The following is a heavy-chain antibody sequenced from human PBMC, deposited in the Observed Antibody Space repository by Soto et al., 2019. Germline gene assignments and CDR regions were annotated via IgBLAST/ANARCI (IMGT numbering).Heavy chain of an antibody. Sequence: SETLSLTCAVFGGSFSGYYWSWIRQPPGQGLEWIGEINHSGSTNYNPSLKSRVTISVDTSKNQFSLKLSSVTAADTAVYYCARGRVPRGWLGGYYYYGMDVWGQGTTVTVSS. J-gene: IGHJ6*02. CDR2: INHSGST. V-gene: IGHV4-34*01. D-gene: IGHD2-15*01. CDR3: ARGRVPRGWLGGYYYYGMDV. CDR1: GGSFSGYY.